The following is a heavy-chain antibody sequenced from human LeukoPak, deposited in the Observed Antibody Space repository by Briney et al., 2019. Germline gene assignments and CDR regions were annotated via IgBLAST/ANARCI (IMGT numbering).Heavy chain of an antibody. V-gene: IGHV4-34*01. J-gene: IGHJ4*02. Sequence: PSETLPLTCAVYGGSFSGYYWSWIRQPPGKGLEWIGEINHSGSTNYNPSLKSRVTISVDTSKNQFSLKLSSVTAADTAVYYCARAEGSLRTFDYWGQGTLVTVSS. CDR2: INHSGST. D-gene: IGHD1/OR15-1a*01. CDR1: GGSFSGYY. CDR3: ARAEGSLRTFDY.